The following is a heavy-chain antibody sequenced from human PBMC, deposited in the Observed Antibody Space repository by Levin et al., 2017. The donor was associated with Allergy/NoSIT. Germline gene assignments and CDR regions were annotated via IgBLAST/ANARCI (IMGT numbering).Heavy chain of an antibody. CDR3: ARHSRQEMGEEDY. V-gene: IGHV4-39*01. Sequence: SETLSLTCTVSGGSISSSSYYWGWIRQPPGKGLEWIGSIYYSGSTYYNPSLKSRVTISVDTSKNQFSLKLSSVTAADTAVYYCARHSRQEMGEEDYWGQGTLVTVSS. CDR1: GGSISSSSYY. CDR2: IYYSGST. D-gene: IGHD3-16*01. J-gene: IGHJ4*02.